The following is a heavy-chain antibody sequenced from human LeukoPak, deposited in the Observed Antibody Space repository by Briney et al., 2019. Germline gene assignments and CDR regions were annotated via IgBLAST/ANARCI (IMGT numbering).Heavy chain of an antibody. V-gene: IGHV4-59*01. D-gene: IGHD6-6*01. Sequence: SETLSLTCTVSGGSISSYYWNWIRQPPGKGLEWIGYVYYSGSTNYNPSLKSRVTISVDTSKNQFSLKLSSVTAADTAMYYCARRQVQPVRFDYWGQGTLVTVS. CDR1: GGSISSYY. CDR3: ARRQVQPVRFDY. J-gene: IGHJ4*02. CDR2: VYYSGST.